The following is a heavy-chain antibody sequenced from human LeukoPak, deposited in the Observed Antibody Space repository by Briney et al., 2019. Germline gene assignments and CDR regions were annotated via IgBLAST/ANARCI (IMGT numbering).Heavy chain of an antibody. Sequence: GESLRLSCAASGFTFTTYSMAWVRQPPGKGLEWVSTVNPGGTLTYYTDSVKGRFTISRDNSRNTVFLQMNSLRVEDTAIYYCAKDRAGTPWADWGQGTLVTVSS. D-gene: IGHD1-7*01. CDR2: VNPGGTLT. J-gene: IGHJ4*02. V-gene: IGHV3-23*03. CDR1: GFTFTTYS. CDR3: AKDRAGTPWAD.